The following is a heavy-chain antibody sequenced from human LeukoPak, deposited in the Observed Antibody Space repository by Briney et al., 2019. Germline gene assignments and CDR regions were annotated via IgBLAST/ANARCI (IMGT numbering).Heavy chain of an antibody. D-gene: IGHD3-3*01. V-gene: IGHV3-23*01. J-gene: IGHJ4*02. CDR3: AKDHPSGYCDY. CDR1: GFIFSNYA. Sequence: GGSLRLSCAASGFIFSNYAMSWVRQAPGKGLECVSVISGTSDNTYYADSVKGRFTISRDNSKNTLYLQMNSLRAEDTAVYYRAKDHPSGYCDYWGQGTLVTVSS. CDR2: ISGTSDNT.